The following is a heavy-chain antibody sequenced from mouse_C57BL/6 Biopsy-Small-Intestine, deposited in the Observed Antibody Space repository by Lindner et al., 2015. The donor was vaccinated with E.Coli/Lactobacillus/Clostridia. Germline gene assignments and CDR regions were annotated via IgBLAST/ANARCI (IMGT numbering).Heavy chain of an antibody. CDR3: ARGVYDYDVWYFDV. Sequence: VQLQESGGDLVKPGGSLKLSCAASGFTFSSYGMSWVRQTPDKRLEWVATISSGGSYTYYPDSVKGRFTISRDNAKNTLYLQMSSLKSEDTAMYYCARGVYDYDVWYFDVWGTGTTVTVSS. J-gene: IGHJ1*03. CDR1: GFTFSSYG. D-gene: IGHD2-4*01. CDR2: ISSGGSYT. V-gene: IGHV5-6*01.